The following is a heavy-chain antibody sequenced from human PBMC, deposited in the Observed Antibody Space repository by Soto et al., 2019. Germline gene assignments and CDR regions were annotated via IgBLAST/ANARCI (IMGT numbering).Heavy chain of an antibody. D-gene: IGHD3-16*01. V-gene: IGHV1-46*01. J-gene: IGHJ4*02. CDR1: GYTFTSYY. CDR3: ARGSDVNKAAVRGDYFDY. Sequence: ASVKVSCKASGYTFTSYYMHWVRQAPGQGLEWMGIINPSGGSTSYAQKFQGRVTMTRDTSTSTVYMELSSLRSEDTAVYYCARGSDVNKAAVRGDYFDYWGQGTLVTVSS. CDR2: INPSGGST.